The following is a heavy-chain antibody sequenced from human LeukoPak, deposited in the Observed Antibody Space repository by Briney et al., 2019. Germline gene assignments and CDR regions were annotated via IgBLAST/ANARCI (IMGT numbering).Heavy chain of an antibody. J-gene: IGHJ4*02. CDR3: AKRDGYNSGPFDY. CDR1: GFTFSSYG. CDR2: IRYDGSNK. D-gene: IGHD5-24*01. V-gene: IGHV3-30*02. Sequence: GGSLRLSCAASGFTFSSYGMHWVRQAPGKGLDWLAFIRYDGSNKYYADSVKGRFTISRDNSKNTLYLQMNSLRAEDTAVYYCAKRDGYNSGPFDYWGQGTLVTVSS.